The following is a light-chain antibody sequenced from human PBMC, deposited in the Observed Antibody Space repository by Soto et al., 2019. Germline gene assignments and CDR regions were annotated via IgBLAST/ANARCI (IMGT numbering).Light chain of an antibody. CDR2: AVT. V-gene: IGLV2-14*01. CDR1: TSDVGGYDF. J-gene: IGLJ3*02. CDR3: SSYTSSTTWV. Sequence: QSALTQPASVSGSPGQSITISCTGTTSDVGGYDFVSWYQQYPGKAPKLMIYAVTNRPSGVSSRFSGSKSANTASLTISGLQAEDEADYYCSSYTSSTTWVFGGGTKVTVL.